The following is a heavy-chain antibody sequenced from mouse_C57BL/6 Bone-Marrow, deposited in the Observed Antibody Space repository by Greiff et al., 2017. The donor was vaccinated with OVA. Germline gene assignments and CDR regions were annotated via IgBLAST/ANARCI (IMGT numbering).Heavy chain of an antibody. V-gene: IGHV1-72*01. D-gene: IGHD2-4*01. CDR3: ASIYYDYGWYFDV. CDR2: IDPNSGGT. CDR1: GYTFTSYW. J-gene: IGHJ1*03. Sequence: VQLQQPGAELVKPGASVKLSCKASGYTFTSYWLHWVKQRPGRGLEWIGRIDPNSGGTKYNEQFKSKATLTVDNPTSTAYMQLSSLTSEDSAVYYCASIYYDYGWYFDVWGTGTTVTVSS.